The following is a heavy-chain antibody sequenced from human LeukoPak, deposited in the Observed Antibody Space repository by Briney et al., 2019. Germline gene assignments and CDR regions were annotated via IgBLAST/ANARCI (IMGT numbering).Heavy chain of an antibody. CDR1: GGSFSGYY. CDR3: ASGGGGYTRTFDY. V-gene: IGHV4-34*01. J-gene: IGHJ4*02. D-gene: IGHD3-16*02. CDR2: INHSGST. Sequence: SETLSLTCAVYGGSFSGYYWSWIRQPPGKGLEWTGEINHSGSTNYNPSLKSRVTISVDTSKNQFSLKLSSVTAADTAVYYCASGGGGYTRTFDYWGQGTLVTVSS.